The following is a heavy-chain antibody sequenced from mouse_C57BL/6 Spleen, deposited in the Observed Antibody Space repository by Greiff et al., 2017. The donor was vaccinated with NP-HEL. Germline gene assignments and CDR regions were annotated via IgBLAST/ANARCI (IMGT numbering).Heavy chain of an antibody. CDR1: GYTFTSYW. J-gene: IGHJ4*01. D-gene: IGHD1-1*01. V-gene: IGHV1-53*01. CDR2: INTSNGGT. Sequence: VQLQQSGTELVKPGASVKLSCTASGYTFTSYWMHWVNQTPEQGLEWIGNINTSNGGTNYNEKFKSKVTLTEDKTSSTSYMQLSSLTSEDAAVYYCATNYGSDMDYWGQGTSVTVSS. CDR3: ATNYGSDMDY.